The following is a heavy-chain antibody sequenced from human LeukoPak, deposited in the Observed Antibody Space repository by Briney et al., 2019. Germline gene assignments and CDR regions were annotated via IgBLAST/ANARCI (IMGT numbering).Heavy chain of an antibody. V-gene: IGHV1-18*01. Sequence: ASVKVSCKASGYTFISYGISWVRQAPGQGLEWMGWISPYNYNTRYAQNLQGRVTMTTDTSTSTVYMELRSLRSDDTAVYYCARAPVLLWFGDNYYYMGVWGKGTTVTVSS. CDR1: GYTFISYG. D-gene: IGHD3-10*01. CDR2: ISPYNYNT. J-gene: IGHJ6*03. CDR3: ARAPVLLWFGDNYYYMGV.